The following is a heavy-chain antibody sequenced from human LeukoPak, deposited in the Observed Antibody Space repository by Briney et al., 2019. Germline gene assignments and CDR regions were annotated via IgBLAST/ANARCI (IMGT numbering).Heavy chain of an antibody. V-gene: IGHV3-30-3*01. CDR1: GFTFSSYA. D-gene: IGHD4-17*01. Sequence: GSLRLSCAASGFTFSSYAMHWVRQAPGKGLEWVAVISCDGSNKYYADSVKGRFTISRDNSKNTLYLQMNSLRAEDTAVYYCARNLYGDLGQNYWGQGTLVTVSS. CDR2: ISCDGSNK. CDR3: ARNLYGDLGQNY. J-gene: IGHJ4*02.